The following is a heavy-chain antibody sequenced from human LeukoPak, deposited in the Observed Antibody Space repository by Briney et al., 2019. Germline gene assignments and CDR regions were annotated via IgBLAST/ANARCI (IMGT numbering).Heavy chain of an antibody. J-gene: IGHJ6*03. CDR1: GGSFSGYY. V-gene: IGHV4-34*01. D-gene: IGHD3-22*01. Sequence: PSETLSLTCAVYGGSFSGYYWSWIRQPPGKGLEWMGEINHSGSTNYNPSLKSRVTISVDTSKNEFSLKLSSVTAADTAVYYCARGRRYYDSSGYYYGGRGYYYMDVWGKGTTVTVSS. CDR3: ARGRRYYDSSGYYYGGRGYYYMDV. CDR2: INHSGST.